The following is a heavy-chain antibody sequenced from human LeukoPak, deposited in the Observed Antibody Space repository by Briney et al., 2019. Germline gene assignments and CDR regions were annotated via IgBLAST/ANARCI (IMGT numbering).Heavy chain of an antibody. D-gene: IGHD3-10*01. J-gene: IGHJ4*02. CDR1: GYTFTSYG. V-gene: IGHV1-18*01. Sequence: ASVKVSCKASGYTFTSYGISWVRQAPGQGLEWMGWISAYDGNTNYAQKLQGRVTMTTDTSTSTAYMELRSLRSDDTAVYYCAREGYYGSGSYYMDYWGQGTLVTVSS. CDR2: ISAYDGNT. CDR3: AREGYYGSGSYYMDY.